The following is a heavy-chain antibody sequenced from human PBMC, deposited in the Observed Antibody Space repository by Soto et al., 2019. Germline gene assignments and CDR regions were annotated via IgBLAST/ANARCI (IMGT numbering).Heavy chain of an antibody. CDR1: GGSISSGGYY. CDR3: ARAQSVWGTPYALDY. CDR2: IYYSGST. V-gene: IGHV4-31*03. Sequence: QVQLQESGPGLVKPSQTLSLTCTVSGGSISSGGYYWNWIRQHPGKGLEWIGYIYYSGSTYYNPSLKSRVTISLDTSKNQFSLKLSSVTAADTAVYYCARAQSVWGTPYALDYWGQGTLVTVSS. D-gene: IGHD3-16*01. J-gene: IGHJ4*02.